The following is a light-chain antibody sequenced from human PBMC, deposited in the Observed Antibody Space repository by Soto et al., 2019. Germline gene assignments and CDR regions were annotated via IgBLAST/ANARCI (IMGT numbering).Light chain of an antibody. V-gene: IGKV3-20*01. Sequence: EMVLTQSPGTLSSSPGERATLSCRTTQSVTSSYLAWYQQRPGQAPRLLIYVASNSATGTPDRFSGSGSGTDFTMTISRLEPEEFAVYYCQQYGSSPITFGQGTRLEIK. CDR3: QQYGSSPIT. CDR1: QSVTSSY. CDR2: VAS. J-gene: IGKJ5*01.